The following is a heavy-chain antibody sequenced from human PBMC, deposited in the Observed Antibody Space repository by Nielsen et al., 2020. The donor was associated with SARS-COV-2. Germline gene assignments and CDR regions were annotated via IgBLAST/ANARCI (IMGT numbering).Heavy chain of an antibody. D-gene: IGHD3/OR15-3a*01. V-gene: IGHV1-2*06. Sequence: ASVKVSCKASGYTFTDYYIHWVRQAPGQGLEWMGRINPYSGGTNYAQKFQGTVTMTRDASISTVYMELTSDDTAVYYCARARATIFGLVMDVWGQGTTVAVSS. CDR1: GYTFTDYY. CDR3: ARARATIFGLVMDV. CDR2: INPYSGGT. J-gene: IGHJ6*02.